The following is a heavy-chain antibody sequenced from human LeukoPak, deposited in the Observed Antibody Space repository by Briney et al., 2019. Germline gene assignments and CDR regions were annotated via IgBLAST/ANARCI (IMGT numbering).Heavy chain of an antibody. Sequence: GGSLRLSCAASGFTFISYSMNWVRQAPGKGLEWVSSISSSSSYIYYADSVKGRFTISRDNAKNSLYLQMNSLRAEDTAVYYCARAEYSSGWYYFDYWGQGTLVTVSS. CDR2: ISSSSSYI. V-gene: IGHV3-21*01. D-gene: IGHD6-19*01. J-gene: IGHJ4*02. CDR3: ARAEYSSGWYYFDY. CDR1: GFTFISYS.